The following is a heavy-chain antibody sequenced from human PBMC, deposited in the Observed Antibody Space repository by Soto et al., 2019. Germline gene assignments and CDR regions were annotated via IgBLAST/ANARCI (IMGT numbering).Heavy chain of an antibody. D-gene: IGHD5-18*01. J-gene: IGHJ6*02. CDR1: GYTFTSYD. V-gene: IGHV1-8*01. Sequence: QVQLVQSGAEVKKPGASVKVSCKASGYTFTSYDINWVRQATGQGLEWMGWMNPNSGNTGYAQKFQGRVTMTRNTSISKAYMELSSLRSEDTAVYYCASAASGSYSTWIQLWGRHRDGYNYGMDVWGQGTTVTVSS. CDR3: ASAASGSYSTWIQLWGRHRDGYNYGMDV. CDR2: MNPNSGNT.